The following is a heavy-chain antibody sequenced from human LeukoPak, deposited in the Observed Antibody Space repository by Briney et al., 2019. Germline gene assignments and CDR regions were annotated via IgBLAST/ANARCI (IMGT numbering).Heavy chain of an antibody. CDR2: INHSGST. V-gene: IGHV4-34*01. D-gene: IGHD4-23*01. CDR3: ARGGGNSDY. Sequence: SETLSLTCAVYGGSFSGYYWSWIRQPPGKGLEWIGEINHSGSTNYIPSLKSRVTISVDTSKNQFSLKLSSVTAADTAVYYCARGGGNSDYWGQGTLVTVSS. CDR1: GGSFSGYY. J-gene: IGHJ4*02.